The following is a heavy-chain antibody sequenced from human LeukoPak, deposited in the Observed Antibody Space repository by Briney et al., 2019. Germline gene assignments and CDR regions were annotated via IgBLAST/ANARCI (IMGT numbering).Heavy chain of an antibody. CDR2: IYYSGST. J-gene: IGHJ4*02. D-gene: IGHD3-10*01. CDR3: ARRVLRGAHFDY. Sequence: SETLSLTCTVSGGSISSSSYYWGWIRQPPGKGLEWIGSIYYSGSTYYNPSLKSRVTISVDTSKNQFSLKLSSVTAADTAVYYCARRVLRGAHFDYWGQGTLVTVSS. V-gene: IGHV4-39*01. CDR1: GGSISSSSYY.